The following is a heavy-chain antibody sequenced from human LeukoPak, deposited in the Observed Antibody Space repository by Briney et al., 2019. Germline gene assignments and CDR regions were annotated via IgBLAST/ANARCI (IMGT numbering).Heavy chain of an antibody. V-gene: IGHV1-2*02. CDR2: INPNSGGT. D-gene: IGHD3-22*01. Sequence: ASVKVSCKASGYTFTGYYMHWVRQAPGQGLEWMGWINPNSGGTNYAQKFQGRVTMTRDTSISTAYMELSRLRSDDTAVYYCARGKLTYYYDSSGYYDIYWGQGTLITVSS. CDR1: GYTFTGYY. J-gene: IGHJ4*02. CDR3: ARGKLTYYYDSSGYYDIY.